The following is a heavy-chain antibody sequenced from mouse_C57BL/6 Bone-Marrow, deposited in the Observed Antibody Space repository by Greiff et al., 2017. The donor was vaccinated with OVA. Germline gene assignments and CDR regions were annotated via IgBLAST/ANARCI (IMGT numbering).Heavy chain of an antibody. CDR1: GYTFTSYG. Sequence: VQLQQSGAELARPGASVKLSCKASGYTFTSYGISWVKQRTGQGLEWIGEIYPRSGNTYYNEKFKGKATLTADKSSSTAYMELRSLTSEDSAVYVCARCDYDVGWYFDVWGTGTTVTVAS. D-gene: IGHD2-4*01. V-gene: IGHV1-81*01. CDR3: ARCDYDVGWYFDV. CDR2: IYPRSGNT. J-gene: IGHJ1*03.